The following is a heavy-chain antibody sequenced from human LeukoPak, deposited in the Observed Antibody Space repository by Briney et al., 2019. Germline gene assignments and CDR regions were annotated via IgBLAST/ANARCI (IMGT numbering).Heavy chain of an antibody. D-gene: IGHD5-18*01. CDR2: IYYSGST. CDR3: ARDKAGVDTAMVGYYYGMDV. Sequence: PSETLSLTGTVSGGSFSSYYWSWIGKPPGKGREWIGYIYYSGSTNYNPSLKSRVTISVDTSKNQFSLKLSSVTAADTAVYYCARDKAGVDTAMVGYYYGMDVWGQGTTVTVSS. J-gene: IGHJ6*02. V-gene: IGHV4-59*01. CDR1: GGSFSSYY.